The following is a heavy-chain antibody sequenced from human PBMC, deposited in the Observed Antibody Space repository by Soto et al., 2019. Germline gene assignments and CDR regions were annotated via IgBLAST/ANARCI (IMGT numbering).Heavy chain of an antibody. CDR1: GFTFSSYG. Sequence: QVQLVESGGGVVQPGRSLRLSCAASGFTFSSYGMHWVRQAPCKGLEGVAVISYDGSNKYYADYVKGRFTISRENSKNTLYLQMNSMRAEDTAVYYCAKDSAHPTRSFDYWGQGTLVTVSS. V-gene: IGHV3-30*18. CDR3: AKDSAHPTRSFDY. CDR2: ISYDGSNK. J-gene: IGHJ4*02. D-gene: IGHD3-10*01.